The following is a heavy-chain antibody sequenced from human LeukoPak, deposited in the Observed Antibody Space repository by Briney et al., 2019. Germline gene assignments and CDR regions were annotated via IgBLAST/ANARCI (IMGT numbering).Heavy chain of an antibody. CDR1: GYTFTTSG. D-gene: IGHD2-2*01. CDR2: INVYNGNT. Sequence: ASLKVSCKASGYTFTTSGINWVRQAPGQGLEWMGCINVYNGNTNYARKFQGRITMTRDTSTNTAYMELRSLKSDDTAVYYCARGLVVPAAMGEFDYWGQGTLIAVSS. J-gene: IGHJ4*02. V-gene: IGHV1-18*01. CDR3: ARGLVVPAAMGEFDY.